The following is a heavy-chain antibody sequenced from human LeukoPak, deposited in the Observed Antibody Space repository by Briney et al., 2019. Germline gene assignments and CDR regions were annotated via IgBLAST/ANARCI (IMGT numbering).Heavy chain of an antibody. Sequence: SETLSLTCTVSGASISSYYWSWIRQPPGKGLEWIGYISYSGSTNYNPSLKSRITISVDTSENQFSLKLTSVTAADTAVYYCVKGTGITFGGHVVDYWGQGTLVTVSS. V-gene: IGHV4-59*01. J-gene: IGHJ4*02. CDR3: VKGTGITFGGHVVDY. CDR2: ISYSGST. CDR1: GASISSYY. D-gene: IGHD3-16*01.